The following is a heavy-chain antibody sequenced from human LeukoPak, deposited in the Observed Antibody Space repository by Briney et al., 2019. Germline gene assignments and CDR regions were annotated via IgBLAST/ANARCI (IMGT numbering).Heavy chain of an antibody. J-gene: IGHJ4*02. D-gene: IGHD2-21*01. CDR2: ITSSGNVK. Sequence: GGSLRLSCIASGFSFSNYNMNWVRQAPGKGLEWISYITSSGNVKQYADYVKGRFTVSRDNAKNSLYLQINSLRAEDTAIYYCARDRVDGGGGSSRRGDYWGQGTLVTVSS. CDR1: GFSFSNYN. CDR3: ARDRVDGGGGSSRRGDY. V-gene: IGHV3-48*01.